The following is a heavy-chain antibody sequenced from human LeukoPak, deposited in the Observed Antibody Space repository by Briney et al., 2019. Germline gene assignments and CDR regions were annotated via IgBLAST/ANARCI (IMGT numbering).Heavy chain of an antibody. CDR2: IYYSGKT. Sequence: SETLALTCTVSGTSLSSVAYSWSWVRQHPGKGLGWIAYIYYSGKTYYNPSLKRRVTISVDTSKNQISLKLSSVTAADTAVYYCARTITIFGALGYFDYWGQGTLVTVSS. V-gene: IGHV4-31*03. CDR1: GTSLSSVAYS. J-gene: IGHJ4*02. D-gene: IGHD3-3*01. CDR3: ARTITIFGALGYFDY.